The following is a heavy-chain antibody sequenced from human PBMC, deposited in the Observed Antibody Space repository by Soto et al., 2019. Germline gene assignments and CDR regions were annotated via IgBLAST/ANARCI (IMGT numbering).Heavy chain of an antibody. V-gene: IGHV3-30*18. Sequence: PGGSLRLSCAASGFTFSSYGMHWVRQAPGKGLEWVAVISYDGSNKYYADSVKGRFTISRDNSKNTLYLQMNSLRAEDTAVYYCAKDRGVDTAMDYYYYGMDVWGQGTTVTVSS. CDR2: ISYDGSNK. D-gene: IGHD5-18*01. CDR1: GFTFSSYG. CDR3: AKDRGVDTAMDYYYYGMDV. J-gene: IGHJ6*02.